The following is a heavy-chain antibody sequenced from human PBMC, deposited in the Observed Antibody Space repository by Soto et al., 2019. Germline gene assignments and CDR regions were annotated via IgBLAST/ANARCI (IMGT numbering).Heavy chain of an antibody. V-gene: IGHV3-23*01. CDR3: AKASPVMEWELLYFDY. J-gene: IGHJ4*02. D-gene: IGHD1-26*01. CDR1: GFTFSSYA. CDR2: ISGSGGST. Sequence: EVQLLESGGGLVQPGGSLRLSCAASGFTFSSYAMSWVRQAPGKGLEWVSAISGSGGSTYYADSVKGRFTISRDNSKNTLYLQMNSLRAEDTAVYYCAKASPVMEWELLYFDYWGQGTLVTVSS.